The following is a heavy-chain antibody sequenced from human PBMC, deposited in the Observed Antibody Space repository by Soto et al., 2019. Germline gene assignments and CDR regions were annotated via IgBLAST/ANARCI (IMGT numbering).Heavy chain of an antibody. D-gene: IGHD1-20*01. Sequence: EVLLVESGGGLVQPGGSLRLSCAASGFTLSDYWMGWVRQAPGKGLEWVATIMKDGSVKKYVESVKGRFTISRDNAKNSLFLQMNSLRAEDTAVYYCARDRDFYKAVYWGQGTLVTVSS. J-gene: IGHJ4*02. CDR1: GFTLSDYW. V-gene: IGHV3-7*01. CDR2: IMKDGSVK. CDR3: ARDRDFYKAVY.